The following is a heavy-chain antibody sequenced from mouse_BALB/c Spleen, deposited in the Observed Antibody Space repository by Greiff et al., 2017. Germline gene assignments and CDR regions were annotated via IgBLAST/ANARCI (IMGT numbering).Heavy chain of an antibody. CDR3: ALVSTTTVFAY. D-gene: IGHD2-13*01. V-gene: IGHV14-3*02. CDR1: GFNIKDTY. CDR2: IDPANGNT. J-gene: IGHJ3*01. Sequence: VQLQQSGAELVKPGASVKLSCTASGFNIKDTYMHWVKQRPEQGLEWIGRIDPANGNTKYDPKFQGKATITADTSSNTAYLQLSSLTSEDTAVYYCALVSTTTVFAYWGQGTLVTVSA.